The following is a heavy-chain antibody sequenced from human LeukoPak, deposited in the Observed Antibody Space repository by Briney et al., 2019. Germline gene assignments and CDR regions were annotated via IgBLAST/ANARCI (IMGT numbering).Heavy chain of an antibody. CDR2: IGRSGDSTI. CDR1: GFTFSDYY. J-gene: IGHJ6*02. Sequence: GGSLRLSCAASGFTFSDYYFSWIRQAPGNGLEWVSYIGRSGDSTIYYADSMKGRFTISRDNAKSSLYLQMNSLRADDTAVYYCARGHYGLDVWGQGSTVTVSS. CDR3: ARGHYGLDV. V-gene: IGHV3-11*01.